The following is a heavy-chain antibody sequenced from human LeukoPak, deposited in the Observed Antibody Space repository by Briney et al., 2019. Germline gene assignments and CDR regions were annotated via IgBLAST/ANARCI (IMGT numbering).Heavy chain of an antibody. D-gene: IGHD1-26*01. J-gene: IGHJ3*02. CDR3: ARVVEADDGHRRGNDAFDI. CDR2: IYFSGST. V-gene: IGHV4-59*01. Sequence: KPSETLSLTSTVPGGSISSYYWSLIPQPPGKGPEWIWDIYFSGSTNYNPSLKSRVTISVDTSKNQFSLKLSSVTAADTAVYYCARVVEADDGHRRGNDAFDIWGQGTMVTVSS. CDR1: GGSISSYY.